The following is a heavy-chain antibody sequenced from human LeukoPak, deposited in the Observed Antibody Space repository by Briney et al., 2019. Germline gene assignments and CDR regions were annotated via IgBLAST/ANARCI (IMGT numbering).Heavy chain of an antibody. CDR2: INGDGSNI. Sequence: GGSLRLSCVASGFTFSSYWMHWVRQDPRKGLVWVSRINGDGSNINYADSVRGRFTISRDNAKNTLYLQMNTLRVEDAAVYYCARDLMDYDVSTGLHHYYMDVWGQGTTVTVSS. CDR3: ARDLMDYDVSTGLHHYYMDV. D-gene: IGHD3-9*01. V-gene: IGHV3-74*01. J-gene: IGHJ6*02. CDR1: GFTFSSYW.